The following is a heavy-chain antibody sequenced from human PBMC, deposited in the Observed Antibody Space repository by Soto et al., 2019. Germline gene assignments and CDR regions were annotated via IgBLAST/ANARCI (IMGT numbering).Heavy chain of an antibody. J-gene: IGHJ4*02. CDR2: ISSSSSYI. V-gene: IGHV3-21*01. D-gene: IGHD3-16*02. CDR1: GFTFSSYS. Sequence: PGGSLRLSCAASGFTFSSYSMNWVRQAPGKGLEWVSSISSSSSYIYYADSVKGRVTISRDNAKNSLYLQMNSLRAEDTAVYYCASSYDYVWGSYRSPVYYFDYWGQGTLVTVSS. CDR3: ASSYDYVWGSYRSPVYYFDY.